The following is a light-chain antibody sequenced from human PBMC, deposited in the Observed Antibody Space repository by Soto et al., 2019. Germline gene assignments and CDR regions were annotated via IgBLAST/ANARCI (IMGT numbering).Light chain of an antibody. J-gene: IGKJ1*01. CDR3: LQYHNLWA. Sequence: IVMTQSPATLSVSPGERVTLSCRASQNIYSNIAWYQQRPGHAPRLLIYRASTRATGVPARFSGSGSGTDFTLTISSLQSEDFTVYSCLQYHNLWAFGQGTKVEIK. CDR1: QNIYSN. V-gene: IGKV3-15*01. CDR2: RAS.